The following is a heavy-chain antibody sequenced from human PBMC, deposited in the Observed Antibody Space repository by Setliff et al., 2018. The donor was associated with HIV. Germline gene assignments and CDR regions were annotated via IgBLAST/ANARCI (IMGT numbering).Heavy chain of an antibody. D-gene: IGHD2-21*01. Sequence: SETLSLTCTVSGDSITSYCWSWVRQPPGKGLEWIGYMYPSVSSNYNPSLESRVTMSVDTSKNQFSLKLSSVTAADTAKYYCARGRLMGSSVLFFDFWGQGMLVTVSS. CDR3: ARGRLMGSSVLFFDF. J-gene: IGHJ4*02. V-gene: IGHV4-4*08. CDR2: MYPSVSS. CDR1: GDSITSYC.